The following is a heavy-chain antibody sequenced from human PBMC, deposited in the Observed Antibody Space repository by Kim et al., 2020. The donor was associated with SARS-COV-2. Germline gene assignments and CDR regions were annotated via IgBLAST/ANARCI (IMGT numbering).Heavy chain of an antibody. J-gene: IGHJ6*02. Sequence: SSYIYYADSLKGRFTISRDNAKNSLYLQMNSLRAEDTAVYYCARHGMDVWGQGTTVTVSS. CDR2: SSYI. CDR3: ARHGMDV. V-gene: IGHV3-21*01.